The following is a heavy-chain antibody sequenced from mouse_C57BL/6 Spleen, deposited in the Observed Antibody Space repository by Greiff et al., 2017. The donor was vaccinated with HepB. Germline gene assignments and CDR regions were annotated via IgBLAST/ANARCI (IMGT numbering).Heavy chain of an antibody. Sequence: QVQLKESGAELVRPGASVKLSCKASGYTFTDYYINWVKQRPGQGLEWIARIYPGSGNTYYNEKFKGKATLTAEKSSSTAYMQLSSLTSEDSAVYFCARDLDSSGYFDYWGQGTTLTVSS. CDR3: ARDLDSSGYFDY. D-gene: IGHD3-2*02. J-gene: IGHJ2*01. V-gene: IGHV1-76*01. CDR1: GYTFTDYY. CDR2: IYPGSGNT.